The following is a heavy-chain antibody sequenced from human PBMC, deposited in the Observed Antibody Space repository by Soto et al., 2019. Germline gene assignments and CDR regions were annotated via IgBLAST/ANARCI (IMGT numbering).Heavy chain of an antibody. V-gene: IGHV3-30*18. CDR2: ISYDGSNK. CDR3: AKAGGGNPIGAFDI. CDR1: GFTFSSYG. J-gene: IGHJ3*02. Sequence: GGSLRLSCAASGFTFSSYGMRWVRQAPGKGLEWVAVISYDGSNKYYADSVKGRFTISRDNSKNTLNLQMNSLRAEDTAVYYCAKAGGGNPIGAFDIWGQGTMVTVSS. D-gene: IGHD2-15*01.